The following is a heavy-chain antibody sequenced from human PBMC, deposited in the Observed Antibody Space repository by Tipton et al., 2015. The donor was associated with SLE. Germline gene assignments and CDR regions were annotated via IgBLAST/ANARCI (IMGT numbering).Heavy chain of an antibody. Sequence: MQLVQSGAEVKKPGTSVKVSCKASGFTFTTAAIQWVRQARGQRLAWTGWIVVGSGNTNYAQKFQERVTITRDMSTSTANMELSRLRSEYTAVYYCAADPWVGVVNPEDCQHWRQGTLVAVS. CDR2: IVVGSGNT. CDR1: GFTFTTAA. V-gene: IGHV1-58*02. J-gene: IGHJ1*01. D-gene: IGHD3-10*01. CDR3: AADPWVGVVNPEDCQH.